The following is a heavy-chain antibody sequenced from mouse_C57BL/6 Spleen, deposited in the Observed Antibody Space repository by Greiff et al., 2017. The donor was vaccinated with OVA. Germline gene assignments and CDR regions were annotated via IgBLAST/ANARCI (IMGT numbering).Heavy chain of an antibody. CDR2: ISSGGDYI. CDR3: TRVGYGSSHWYFDV. V-gene: IGHV5-9-1*02. CDR1: GFTFSSYA. D-gene: IGHD1-1*01. J-gene: IGHJ1*03. Sequence: DVHLVESGEGLVKPGGSLKLSCAASGFTFSSYAMSWVRQTPEKRLEWVAYISSGGDYIYYADTVKGRFTISRDNARNTLYLQMSSLKSEDTAMYYCTRVGYGSSHWYFDVWGTGTTVTVSS.